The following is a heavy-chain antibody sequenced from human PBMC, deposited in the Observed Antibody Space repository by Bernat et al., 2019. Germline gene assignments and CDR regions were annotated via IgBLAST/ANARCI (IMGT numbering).Heavy chain of an antibody. Sequence: QVQLVESGGGVVQPGGSLRLSCAASGFTFSSYGMHWVRQAPGKGLEWVAVIWYDGSNKYYADSVKGRFTISRDNSKNTLYLQMNSLRAEDTAVYYCARDEGPRALGYWGQGTLVTVSS. J-gene: IGHJ4*02. V-gene: IGHV3-33*01. CDR1: GFTFSSYG. CDR3: ARDEGPRALGY. CDR2: IWYDGSNK.